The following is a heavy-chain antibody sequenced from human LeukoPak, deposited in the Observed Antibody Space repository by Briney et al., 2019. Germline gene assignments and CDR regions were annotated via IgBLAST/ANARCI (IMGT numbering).Heavy chain of an antibody. Sequence: GGSLRLSCVASGITFSRHWMKWVRQAPGKGLEWVSSISSSSSYIYYADSVKGRFTISRDNAKNSLYLQMNSLRAEDTAVYYCARLYSSGWSPFDYWGQGTLVTVSS. CDR1: GITFSRHW. D-gene: IGHD6-19*01. CDR2: ISSSSSYI. CDR3: ARLYSSGWSPFDY. J-gene: IGHJ4*02. V-gene: IGHV3-21*01.